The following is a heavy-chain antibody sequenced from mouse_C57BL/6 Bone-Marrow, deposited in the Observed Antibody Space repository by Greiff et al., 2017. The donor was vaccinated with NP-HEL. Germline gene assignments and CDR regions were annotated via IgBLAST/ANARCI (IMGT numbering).Heavy chain of an antibody. V-gene: IGHV1-5*01. CDR1: GYTFTSYW. D-gene: IGHD1-1*01. J-gene: IGHJ2*01. Sequence: VQLKQSGTVLARPGASVKMSCKTSGYTFTSYWMHWVKQRPGQGLEWIGAIYPGNSDTSYNQKFKGKAKLTAGTSARTAYMELSRLTNEDSAVYYCTRTYGSSEDYWGQGTTLTVSS. CDR3: TRTYGSSEDY. CDR2: IYPGNSDT.